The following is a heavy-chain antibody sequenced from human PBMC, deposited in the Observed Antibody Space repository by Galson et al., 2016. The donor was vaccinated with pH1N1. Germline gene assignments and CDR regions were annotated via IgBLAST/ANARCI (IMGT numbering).Heavy chain of an antibody. Sequence: ETLSLTCTVSDDSISNPIYNWGWIRQPPGKGLEWIESIYKSGSSYYNPSLKSRVTISLDTSKNQFSLKLTSMTAADTAVYYCARDKGRLGAPDYWGQGTLVTVSS. D-gene: IGHD3-16*01. J-gene: IGHJ4*02. CDR1: DDSISNPIYN. CDR3: ARDKGRLGAPDY. CDR2: IYKSGSS. V-gene: IGHV4-39*07.